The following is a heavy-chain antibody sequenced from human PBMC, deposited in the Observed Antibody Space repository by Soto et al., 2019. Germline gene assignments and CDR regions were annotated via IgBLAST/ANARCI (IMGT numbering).Heavy chain of an antibody. J-gene: IGHJ6*04. CDR2: TYYRSRWYS. CDR3: ARSEEDSDYYYYGMDV. CDR1: GDTVSSNSVA. V-gene: IGHV6-1*01. D-gene: IGHD2-15*01. Sequence: SQTLSLTCVGSGDTVSSNSVAWNWVRQSPSRGLEWLGRTYYRSRWYSDYAVSVRSRIDINADTSKNQVSLQLNSVTPEGTAVYYCARSEEDSDYYYYGMDVWGEGTTVTVSS.